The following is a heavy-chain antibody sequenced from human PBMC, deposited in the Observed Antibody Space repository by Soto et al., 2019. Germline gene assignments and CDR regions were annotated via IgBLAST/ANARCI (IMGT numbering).Heavy chain of an antibody. CDR2: INPNSGGT. CDR3: AREWAGRELLSYYYYNGMDV. Sequence: QVQLVQSGAEVKKPGASLKVSCKASGYTFTGYYMHWVRQAPGQGLEWIGWINPNSGGTNYAQKFQGRVTMTRDTSISTAYMELSRLRSDDTALYYCAREWAGRELLSYYYYNGMDVWGEGTTVTVSS. CDR1: GYTFTGYY. D-gene: IGHD1-26*01. V-gene: IGHV1-2*02. J-gene: IGHJ6*04.